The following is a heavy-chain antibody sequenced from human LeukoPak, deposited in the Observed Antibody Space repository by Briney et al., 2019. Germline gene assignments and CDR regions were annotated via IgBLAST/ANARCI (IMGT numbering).Heavy chain of an antibody. CDR3: VRDFEVPAAAPDYYYLYYMDV. D-gene: IGHD2-2*01. CDR1: GFTFSVYG. J-gene: IGHJ6*03. CDR2: ISSGGTTI. V-gene: IGHV3-48*04. Sequence: PGGSLRLSCAVSGFTFSVYGMNWVRQAPGKGLAGLSHISSGGTTIYYADSVKGRFTVSRDNVENSLFLQMNSLRVDDTAVYYCVRDFEVPAAAPDYYYLYYMDVWGTGTTVTVSS.